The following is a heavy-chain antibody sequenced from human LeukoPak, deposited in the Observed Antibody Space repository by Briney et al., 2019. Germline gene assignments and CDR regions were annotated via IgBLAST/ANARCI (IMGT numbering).Heavy chain of an antibody. Sequence: PGGSLRLSRAASGFTFSNHAMRWVRHAPGKGLEWASTISDSGVSTYYAACVKGRFTISRGNSKNTMYLQMSSLRAEDTAIHYCAKVPYSDYGSGRPPFMDVWGEGTTVAVSS. J-gene: IGHJ6*04. V-gene: IGHV3-23*01. CDR2: ISDSGVST. CDR3: AKVPYSDYGSGRPPFMDV. D-gene: IGHD3-10*01. CDR1: GFTFSNHA.